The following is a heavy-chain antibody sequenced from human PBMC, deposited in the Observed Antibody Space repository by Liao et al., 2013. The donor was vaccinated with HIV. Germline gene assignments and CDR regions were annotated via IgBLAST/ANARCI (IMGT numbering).Heavy chain of an antibody. D-gene: IGHD2/OR15-2a*01. CDR3: ASQNIYPSSPGY. Sequence: QVQLQESGPGLVKPSETLSLTCTVSGGSMTSYFWSWIRQPPGKGLEWIGYIYYGGDANYNPSLKSRVSISEDMSKDQFSLNVRSVTAADSAVYYCASQNIYPSSPGYWGPGTLVTVSS. CDR2: IYYGGDA. CDR1: GGSMTSYF. J-gene: IGHJ4*02. V-gene: IGHV4-59*01.